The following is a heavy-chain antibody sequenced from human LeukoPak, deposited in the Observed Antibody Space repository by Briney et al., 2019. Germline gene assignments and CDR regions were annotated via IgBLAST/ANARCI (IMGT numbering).Heavy chain of an antibody. J-gene: IGHJ4*02. D-gene: IGHD1-26*01. CDR1: GFSFSNYG. CDR2: IRYDGSKK. CDR3: AKDFSVKWELLIGH. Sequence: GGSLRLSCAASGFSFSNYGMHWVRQAPGKGLEWVAFIRYDGSKKYYADSVKGRFTISRDKSKNTLSLQMNSLRAEDTAVYYRAKDFSVKWELLIGHWGQGTLVTVSS. V-gene: IGHV3-30*02.